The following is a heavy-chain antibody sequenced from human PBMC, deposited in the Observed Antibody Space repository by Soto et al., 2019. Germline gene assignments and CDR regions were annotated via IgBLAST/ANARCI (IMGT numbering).Heavy chain of an antibody. CDR2: INAGNGNT. CDR3: ARVLSWLPLGAFDI. D-gene: IGHD6-19*01. Sequence: ASVKVSCKASGYTFTSYAMHWVRQAPGQRFEWMGWINAGNGNTKYSHKFQGSVTITRDISASTAYMELSSLRSEDTAVYYCARVLSWLPLGAFDIWGQGTMVTVSS. CDR1: GYTFTSYA. V-gene: IGHV1-3*01. J-gene: IGHJ3*02.